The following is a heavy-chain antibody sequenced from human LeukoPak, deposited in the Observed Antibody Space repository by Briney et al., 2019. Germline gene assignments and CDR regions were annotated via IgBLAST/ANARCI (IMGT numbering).Heavy chain of an antibody. CDR1: GYSISSGYY. J-gene: IGHJ6*02. V-gene: IGHV4-61*05. D-gene: IGHD3-10*01. CDR3: ARVAPFQVLGSGTHRGMDV. CDR2: INYSGNT. Sequence: SETLSLTCTVSGYSISSGYYWGWIRQPPGKGLEWIGYINYSGNTNYNPSLKSRVTISVDTSKNQFSLKLSSVTAADTAVYYCARVAPFQVLGSGTHRGMDVWGQGTTVTVSS.